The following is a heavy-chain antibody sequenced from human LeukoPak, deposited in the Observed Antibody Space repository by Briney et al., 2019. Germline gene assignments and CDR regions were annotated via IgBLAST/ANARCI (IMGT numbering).Heavy chain of an antibody. Sequence: TLSLTCTVSGDSISSYSWSWIRQPPGKGLEWIGYIYHSGSTYYNPSLKSRVTISVDRSKNQFSLKLSSVTAADTAVYYCARNDCSGGSCYSGGAFDIWGQGTMVTVSS. D-gene: IGHD2-15*01. CDR1: GDSISSYS. CDR2: IYHSGST. J-gene: IGHJ3*02. V-gene: IGHV4-30-2*01. CDR3: ARNDCSGGSCYSGGAFDI.